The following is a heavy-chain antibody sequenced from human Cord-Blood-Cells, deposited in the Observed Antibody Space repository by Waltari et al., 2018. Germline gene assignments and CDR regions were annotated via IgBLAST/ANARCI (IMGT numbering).Heavy chain of an antibody. CDR2: INHSGST. D-gene: IGHD3-10*01. CDR3: AGCYGSGSFFDY. J-gene: IGHJ4*02. V-gene: IGHV4-34*01. CDR1: GGSFSGYY. Sequence: QVQLQQWGAGLLKPSETLSLTCAVYGGSFSGYYWSWIRQPPGKGLEWIGEINHSGSTNYNPSLKSRITISVDTSKNQFSRKLSSLTAADTAVYYCAGCYGSGSFFDYWGQGTLVTVSS.